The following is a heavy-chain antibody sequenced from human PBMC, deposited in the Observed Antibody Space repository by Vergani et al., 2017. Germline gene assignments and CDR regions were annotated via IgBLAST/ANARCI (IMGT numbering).Heavy chain of an antibody. CDR2: IRSKANSYAT. D-gene: IGHD4-17*01. CDR3: AKGGYGDSPVGYFQH. Sequence: EVQLVESGGGLVQPGGSLKLSCAASGFTFSGSAMHWVRQASGKGLEWVGRIRSKANSYATAYAASVKGRFTISRDDSKNTAYLQMNSLRAEDTAVYYCAKGGYGDSPVGYFQHWGQGTLVTVSS. V-gene: IGHV3-73*01. J-gene: IGHJ1*01. CDR1: GFTFSGSA.